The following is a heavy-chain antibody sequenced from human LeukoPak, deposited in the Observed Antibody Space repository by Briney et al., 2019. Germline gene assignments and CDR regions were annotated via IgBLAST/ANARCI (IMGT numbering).Heavy chain of an antibody. V-gene: IGHV4-39*01. CDR1: GGSMSNSSYY. CDR2: IYYTGST. J-gene: IGHJ6*04. CDR3: ATYHGGV. D-gene: IGHD2-2*01. Sequence: PSETLSLTCTVSGGSMSNSSYYWGWIRQPPGKGLEWIGSIYYTGSTYYNPSFKSRITISVDTSKNQFSLKVISVTAADTAVYYCATYHGGVWGKGTTVTISS.